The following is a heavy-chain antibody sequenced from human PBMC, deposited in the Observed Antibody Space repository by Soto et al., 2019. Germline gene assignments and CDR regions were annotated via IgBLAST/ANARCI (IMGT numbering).Heavy chain of an antibody. CDR1: GGSLTSNSYY. J-gene: IGHJ4*02. CDR3: ARRSTVTYDY. D-gene: IGHD4-17*01. V-gene: IGHV4-39*01. Sequence: SETLSLTCTDSGGSLTSNSYYWGWIRQPPGKGLEWIGSFYYSQSTYFNPSLKSRVTISVETSKNQYSLKLSAVTAADTAVYYCARRSTVTYDYWGQGILVTVSS. CDR2: FYYSQST.